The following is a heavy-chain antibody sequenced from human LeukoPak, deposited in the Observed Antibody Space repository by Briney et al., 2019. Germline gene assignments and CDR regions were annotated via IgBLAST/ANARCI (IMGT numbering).Heavy chain of an antibody. D-gene: IGHD1-26*01. J-gene: IGHJ3*02. CDR1: GGSISSYY. Sequence: SETLSLTCTVSGGSISSYYWSWIRQPPGKGLEWIGYIYYSGSTNYNPSLKSRVTISVDTSKNQFSLKLSSVTAADTAVYYCARSGVINFAFDIWGQGTMVTVSS. V-gene: IGHV4-59*01. CDR3: ARSGVINFAFDI. CDR2: IYYSGST.